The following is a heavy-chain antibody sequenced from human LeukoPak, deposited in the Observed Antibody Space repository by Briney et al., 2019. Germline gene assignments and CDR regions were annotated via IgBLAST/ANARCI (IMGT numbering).Heavy chain of an antibody. Sequence: PGGSLRLSCAASGFTFSSYAMSWVRQAPGKGLEWVGRIKSKTDGGTTDYAAPVKGRFTISRDDSKNTLYLQMNSLKTEDTAVYYCTTGLAVARHYWGQGTLVTVSS. J-gene: IGHJ4*02. CDR3: TTGLAVARHY. V-gene: IGHV3-15*01. CDR1: GFTFSSYA. CDR2: IKSKTDGGTT. D-gene: IGHD6-19*01.